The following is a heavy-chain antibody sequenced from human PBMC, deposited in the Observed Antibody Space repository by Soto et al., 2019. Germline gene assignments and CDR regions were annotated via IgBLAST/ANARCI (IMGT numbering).Heavy chain of an antibody. CDR1: GGSISSYY. CDR3: ARAHCSGGSCYSVQHWFDP. V-gene: IGHV4-59*01. D-gene: IGHD2-15*01. Sequence: SETLSLTCTVSGGSISSYYWSWIRQPLGKGLEWIGYIYYTGSTNYNPSLKSRVTISVDTSKNQFSLKLSSVTAADTAVYYCARAHCSGGSCYSVQHWFDPWGQGTLVTVSS. CDR2: IYYTGST. J-gene: IGHJ5*02.